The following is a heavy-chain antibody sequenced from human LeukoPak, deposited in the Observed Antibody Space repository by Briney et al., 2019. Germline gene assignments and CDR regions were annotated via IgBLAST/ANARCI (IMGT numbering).Heavy chain of an antibody. J-gene: IGHJ3*02. CDR2: IYYSGST. CDR3: AREEDCSGGICYLGNAFDI. D-gene: IGHD2-15*01. CDR1: GGSISNYY. V-gene: IGHV4-59*12. Sequence: PSETLSLTCTVSGGSISNYYWCWIRQPPGKGLEWIGYIYYSGSTNSNPSLKSRVTISLDTSKNQFSLKLSSVTAADTAVYYCAREEDCSGGICYLGNAFDIWGQGTMVTVSS.